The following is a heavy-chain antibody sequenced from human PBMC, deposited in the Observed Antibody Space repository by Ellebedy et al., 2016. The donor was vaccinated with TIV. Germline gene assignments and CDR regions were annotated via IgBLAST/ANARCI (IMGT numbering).Heavy chain of an antibody. J-gene: IGHJ4*02. Sequence: MPSETLSLTCTVSGGSISNYFWSWVRQPPGKGLEWIGYSSHNGGSNYNPSLKSRVSISVDTSKNQFSLKLSFMTAADTAVYYCARGRLPRLAAAAGTCFDYWGQGTLVTVSS. CDR1: GGSISNYF. CDR2: SSHNGGS. D-gene: IGHD6-13*01. V-gene: IGHV4-59*01. CDR3: ARGRLPRLAAAAGTCFDY.